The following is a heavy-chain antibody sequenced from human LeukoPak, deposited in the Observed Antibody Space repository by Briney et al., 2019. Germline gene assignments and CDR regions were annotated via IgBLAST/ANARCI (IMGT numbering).Heavy chain of an antibody. D-gene: IGHD3-10*01. CDR1: GGTFSSYA. Sequence: ASVNVSCKASGGTFSSYAISWVRQAPGQGLEWTGGIIPIFGTANYAQKFQGRVTITADESTSTAYMELSSLRSEDTAVYYCAREPYYYGSGSYSDYWGQGTLVTVSS. J-gene: IGHJ4*02. CDR2: IIPIFGTA. CDR3: AREPYYYGSGSYSDY. V-gene: IGHV1-69*13.